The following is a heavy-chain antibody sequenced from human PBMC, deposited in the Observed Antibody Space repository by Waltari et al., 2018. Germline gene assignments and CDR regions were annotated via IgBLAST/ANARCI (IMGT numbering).Heavy chain of an antibody. Sequence: QVQLQQWGAGLLKPSETLSLTCAVYGGSFSGSSWSWIRQPPGKGLEWIGEINHSGSTNYNPSLKSRVTISVDTSKNQFSLKLSSVTAADTAVYYCARGLVVVVAAYFDYWGQGTLVTVSS. J-gene: IGHJ4*02. CDR3: ARGLVVVVAAYFDY. CDR1: GGSFSGSS. D-gene: IGHD2-15*01. V-gene: IGHV4-34*01. CDR2: INHSGST.